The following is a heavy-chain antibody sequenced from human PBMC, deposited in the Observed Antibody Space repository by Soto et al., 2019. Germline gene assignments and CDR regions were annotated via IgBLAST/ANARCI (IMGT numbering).Heavy chain of an antibody. V-gene: IGHV1-2*02. J-gene: IGHJ4*02. CDR3: AREKDYEILVVYKKAGGFDY. D-gene: IGHD3-9*01. CDR1: GSTFTGYY. Sequence: ASVKVSCKTSGSTFTGYYIHWVRQAPGQGLEWMGWINPNTGATLYAQKFQDRVTMTRDTSVSTAYMELSGLTSEDTAVYFCAREKDYEILVVYKKAGGFDYWGQGTLVTVSS. CDR2: INPNTGAT.